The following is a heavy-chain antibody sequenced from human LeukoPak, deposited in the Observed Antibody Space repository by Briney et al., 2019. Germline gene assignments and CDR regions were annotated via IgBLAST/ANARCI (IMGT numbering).Heavy chain of an antibody. J-gene: IGHJ4*02. CDR2: IIPIFGTA. V-gene: IGHV1-69*05. Sequence: SVKVSCKASGGTFSSYAISWVRQAPGQGLEWMGGIIPIFGTANYAQKFQGRVTITTDESTSTAYMELSSLRSEDTAVYYCALSIFGVVILDYWGQGTLVTVSS. CDR3: ALSIFGVVILDY. CDR1: GGTFSSYA. D-gene: IGHD3-3*01.